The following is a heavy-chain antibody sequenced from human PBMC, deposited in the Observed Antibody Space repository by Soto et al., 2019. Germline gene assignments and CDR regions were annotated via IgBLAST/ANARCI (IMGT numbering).Heavy chain of an antibody. V-gene: IGHV1-69*06. J-gene: IGHJ6*02. CDR3: ARGGGEWLLDYYYYGMDV. Sequence: SVKVSCKASGGTFSSYAISWVRQAPGQGLEWMGGIIPIFGTANYAQKFQGRVTITADKSTSTAYMELSSLRSEDTAVYYCARGGGEWLLDYYYYGMDVWGQGTTVTVSS. CDR2: IIPIFGTA. D-gene: IGHD3-3*01. CDR1: GGTFSSYA.